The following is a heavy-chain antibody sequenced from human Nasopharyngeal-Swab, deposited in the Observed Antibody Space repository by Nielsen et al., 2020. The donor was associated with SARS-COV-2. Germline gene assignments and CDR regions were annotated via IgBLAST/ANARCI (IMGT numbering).Heavy chain of an antibody. CDR3: ARAVIVGYCSSTSCWAFDP. J-gene: IGHJ5*02. D-gene: IGHD2-2*01. Sequence: SETLSLTCTVSGGSISSYYWSWIRQPPGKGLEWIGYIYYSGSTNYNPSLKSRVTISVDTSKNQFSLKLSSVTAADTAVYYCARAVIVGYCSSTSCWAFDPWGQGTLVTVSS. V-gene: IGHV4-59*01. CDR1: GGSISSYY. CDR2: IYYSGST.